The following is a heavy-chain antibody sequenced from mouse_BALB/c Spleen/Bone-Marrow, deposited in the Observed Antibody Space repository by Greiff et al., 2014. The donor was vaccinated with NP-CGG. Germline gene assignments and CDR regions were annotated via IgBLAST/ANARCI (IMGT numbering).Heavy chain of an antibody. CDR3: AREYGNSAAPWYSDV. D-gene: IGHD2-10*02. CDR2: ISSGSSTI. J-gene: IGHJ1*01. CDR1: GFTFSSFG. Sequence: EVMLVESGGGLVQPGGSRKLSCAASGFTFSSFGMHWVRQAPEKGLEWVAYISSGSSTIYYADTVKGRFTISRDNPKNTLFLQMTSLRSEDTAMYYCAREYGNSAAPWYSDVWGAGTTVTVSS. V-gene: IGHV5-17*02.